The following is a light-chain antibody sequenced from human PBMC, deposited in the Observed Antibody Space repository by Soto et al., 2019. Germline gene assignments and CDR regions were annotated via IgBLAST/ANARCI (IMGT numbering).Light chain of an antibody. CDR2: EAS. J-gene: IGKJ1*01. Sequence: DFQMTQSPSSLSASVGDRVTITCRASQDISDHLAWYQHKPGKVPNLLIYEASTLQSGVPSRFSGGGSGTDFTLTISSLQPEDVATYYCQKYDRTPRTFGQGTKVEVK. CDR3: QKYDRTPRT. CDR1: QDISDH. V-gene: IGKV1-27*01.